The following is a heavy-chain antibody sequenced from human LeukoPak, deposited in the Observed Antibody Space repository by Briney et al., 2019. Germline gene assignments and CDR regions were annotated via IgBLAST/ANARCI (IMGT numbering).Heavy chain of an antibody. CDR1: GFTFSSYS. Sequence: GGSLRLSCAASGFTFSSYSMNWVRQAPGKGLEWVSYISSSSSTIYYADSVKGRFTISRDNAKNSLYLQMNSLRAEDTAVYYCARDARIAARRFDYWGQGTLVTVSS. CDR3: ARDARIAARRFDY. J-gene: IGHJ4*02. CDR2: ISSSSSTI. V-gene: IGHV3-48*01. D-gene: IGHD6-6*01.